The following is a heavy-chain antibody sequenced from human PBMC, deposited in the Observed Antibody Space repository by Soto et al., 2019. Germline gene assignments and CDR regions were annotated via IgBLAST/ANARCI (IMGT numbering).Heavy chain of an antibody. V-gene: IGHV1-69*01. J-gene: IGHJ4*02. D-gene: IGHD5-12*01. CDR2: IIPSFGTG. CDR3: ARERGGYNRGDFVF. Sequence: QVQLVQSGAEAKRPGSSVKVSCKASGGTFSSYAISWVRQAPGQGLVCLGGIIPSFGTGNYQQNFQGRLTITADESTSTVYMELSGLTSGDTAVYYCARERGGYNRGDFVFWGQGTLVTVSS. CDR1: GGTFSSYA.